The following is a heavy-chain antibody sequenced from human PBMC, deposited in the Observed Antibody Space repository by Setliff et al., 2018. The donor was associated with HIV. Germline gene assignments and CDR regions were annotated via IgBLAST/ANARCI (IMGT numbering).Heavy chain of an antibody. Sequence: SETLSLTCAVSGDSIGTYSWHWLRQPPGKGLEWIGYIYGSGSTGYNPSLQSRVTMSIDTSKNQFSLKLTSVTAADTAVYYCARAYFGSGIYYWGQGTLVTVSS. CDR2: IYGSGST. J-gene: IGHJ4*02. CDR1: GDSIGTYS. D-gene: IGHD3-10*01. CDR3: ARAYFGSGIYY. V-gene: IGHV4-4*09.